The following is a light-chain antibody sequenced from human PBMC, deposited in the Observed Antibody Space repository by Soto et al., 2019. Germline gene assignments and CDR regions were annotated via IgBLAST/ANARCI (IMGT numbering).Light chain of an antibody. CDR1: QSLSSY. Sequence: VLTQSACTLSLSPGERATLSCRASQSLSSYLAWYQQKPGQAPRLLIYDASNRATGIPARFSGSGSGTDFTLTISSLEPEDFALYYCQQRSNWPPFTFGPGTKVDIK. CDR3: QQRSNWPPFT. J-gene: IGKJ3*01. V-gene: IGKV3-11*01. CDR2: DAS.